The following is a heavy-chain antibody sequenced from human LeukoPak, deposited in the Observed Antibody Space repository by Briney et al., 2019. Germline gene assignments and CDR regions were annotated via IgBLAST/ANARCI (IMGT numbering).Heavy chain of an antibody. CDR1: GGTFSSYA. CDR3: ARVTPSGEAAFDY. CDR2: IIPIFGTA. D-gene: IGHD3-10*01. J-gene: IGHJ4*02. Sequence: SVKVSCTASGGTFSSYAISWVRQAPGQGLEWMGGIIPIFGTANYAQKFQGRVTITADKSTSTAYMELSSLRSEDTAVYYCARVTPSGEAAFDYWGQGSLVTVSS. V-gene: IGHV1-69*06.